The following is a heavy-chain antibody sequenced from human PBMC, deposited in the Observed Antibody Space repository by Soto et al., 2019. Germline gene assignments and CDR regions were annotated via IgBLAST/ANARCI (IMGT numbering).Heavy chain of an antibody. CDR2: ISAYNGNT. D-gene: IGHD6-13*01. J-gene: IGHJ4*02. CDR1: GYTLNSYA. CDR3: ARHLAAGTCDY. V-gene: IGHV1-18*01. Sequence: SAKLTSKAPGYTLNSYAISCVRQAPGQGLEWMGWISAYNGNTNYAQMLQGRVTMTTDTSTSTAYMELRSLRSDDTAVYYCARHLAAGTCDYWVQGTLVTVSS.